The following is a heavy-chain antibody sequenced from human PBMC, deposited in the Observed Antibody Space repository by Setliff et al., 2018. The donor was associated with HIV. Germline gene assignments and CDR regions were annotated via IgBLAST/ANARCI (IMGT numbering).Heavy chain of an antibody. V-gene: IGHV2-5*01. CDR3: AHRLGYCSGGSCFGAFDI. D-gene: IGHD2-15*01. CDR1: GFSLSTSGVG. J-gene: IGHJ3*02. Sequence: VSGPTLVNPTQTLTLTCTFSGFSLSTSGVGVGWIRQPPGKALEWLALIYWNDDKRYSPFLQSRLTITKDTSKNQVVLTMTNMDPVDTATYYCAHRLGYCSGGSCFGAFDIWGQGTMVTVSS. CDR2: IYWNDDK.